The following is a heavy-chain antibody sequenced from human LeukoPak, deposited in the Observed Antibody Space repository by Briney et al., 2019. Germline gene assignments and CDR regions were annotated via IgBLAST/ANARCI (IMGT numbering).Heavy chain of an antibody. CDR3: AKEGAFPIITYDS. CDR1: GFTFSGFW. Sequence: GGSLRLSCAASGFTFSGFWMNWVRPAPGKGLEWVANINQDGTEKYFVDSVKGRFTISRDNAKRSVYLQMNSLRAEDTAVYYCAKEGAFPIITYDSWGQGTLVTVSS. D-gene: IGHD3-10*01. V-gene: IGHV3-7*01. J-gene: IGHJ5*01. CDR2: INQDGTEK.